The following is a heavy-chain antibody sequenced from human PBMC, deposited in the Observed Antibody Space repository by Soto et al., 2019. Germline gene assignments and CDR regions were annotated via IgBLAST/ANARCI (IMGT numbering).Heavy chain of an antibody. CDR3: AREQWGYDS. V-gene: IGHV4-31*03. D-gene: IGHD2-15*01. CDR2: IYYTGNT. CDR1: GGSISSNGHY. J-gene: IGHJ4*02. Sequence: QVQLQESGPELVKPSQTLSLTCTVSGGSISSNGHYWTWIRQHPGKGLEWIAYIYYTGNTYYNPSLKSRLSISVDTSKNPFSLDLRSVTAADTAVYYCAREQWGYDSWGQGTLVTVSS.